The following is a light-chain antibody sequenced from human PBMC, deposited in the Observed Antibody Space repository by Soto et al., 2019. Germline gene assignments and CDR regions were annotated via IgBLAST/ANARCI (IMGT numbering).Light chain of an antibody. J-gene: IGKJ1*01. CDR1: QSISSW. CDR2: MES. V-gene: IGKV1-5*03. CDR3: QHYKSYWWT. Sequence: DIQMTQSPSTLSASVVDRVTITCRASQSISSWLAWYQQKPGKAPKLLIYMESTLESGVPSRFSGSGSGTEFTLTISSLQPDDFETYYCQHYKSYWWTFGQGTKVEIK.